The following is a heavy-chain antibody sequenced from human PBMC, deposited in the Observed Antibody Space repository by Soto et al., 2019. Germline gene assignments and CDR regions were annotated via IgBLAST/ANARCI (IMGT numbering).Heavy chain of an antibody. Sequence: LSLTCDVSGVSITSTNWWSWVRQPPGRGLEWIGEIFHLGNTNYNPSLKSRVTLSIDKSKNQFSLKVSSVTAADTAVYYCAKVSVAGTYRFDSWGQGTLVTVSS. CDR1: GVSITSTNW. D-gene: IGHD6-19*01. J-gene: IGHJ4*02. CDR2: IFHLGNT. CDR3: AKVSVAGTYRFDS. V-gene: IGHV4-4*02.